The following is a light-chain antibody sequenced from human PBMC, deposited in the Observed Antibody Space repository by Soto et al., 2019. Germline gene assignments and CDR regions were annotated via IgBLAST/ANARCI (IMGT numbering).Light chain of an antibody. Sequence: EIVMTQSPGTLSVSPGGRATLSCRASQIVNINLAWYQHKPGQSPRLLVYGSSTRATGLPARFSGRGSGTEFTLTISSLHFEDFAVYYCQQYNNWPHTFGQGTKLEIK. CDR3: QQYNNWPHT. CDR1: QIVNIN. V-gene: IGKV3-15*01. J-gene: IGKJ2*01. CDR2: GSS.